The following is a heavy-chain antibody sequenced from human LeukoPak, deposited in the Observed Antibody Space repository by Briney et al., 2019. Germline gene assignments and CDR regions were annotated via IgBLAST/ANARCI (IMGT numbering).Heavy chain of an antibody. CDR3: ARGTRYYDSSGWRY. V-gene: IGHV4-34*01. D-gene: IGHD3-22*01. J-gene: IGHJ4*02. CDR1: GGSFSGYY. Sequence: SETLSLTCAVYGGSFSGYYWSWIRQPPGKGLEWIGEINHSGSTNYNPSLKSRVTISVDTSKNQFSLKLSSVTAADTAVYYCARGTRYYDSSGWRYWGQGTLVTVSS. CDR2: INHSGST.